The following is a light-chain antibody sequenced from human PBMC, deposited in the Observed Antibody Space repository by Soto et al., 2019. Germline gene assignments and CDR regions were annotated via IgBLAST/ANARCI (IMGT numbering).Light chain of an antibody. Sequence: EIVMTQSPATLSVSPGERATLSCRASQSVSSNLAWYQQKPGQAPRLLIYGASTRATGFPARFSASGSGTEFTLTISSLQSGDFAVYYCQQYYNWPRTFGQGTEVEIK. V-gene: IGKV3-15*01. CDR2: GAS. J-gene: IGKJ1*01. CDR1: QSVSSN. CDR3: QQYYNWPRT.